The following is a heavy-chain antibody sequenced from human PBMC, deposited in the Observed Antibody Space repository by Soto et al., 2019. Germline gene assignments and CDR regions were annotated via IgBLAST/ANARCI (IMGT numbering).Heavy chain of an antibody. CDR1: GGTFSSYA. J-gene: IGHJ5*02. D-gene: IGHD6-6*01. CDR3: ARDRPYSSSSRPS. V-gene: IGHV1-69*13. Sequence: ASVKVSFKASGGTFSSYAISWVRQAPGQGLEWMGGIIPIFGTANYAQKFQGRVTITADESTSTAYMELSSLRSEDTAVYYCARDRPYSSSSRPSWGQGTLVTVSS. CDR2: IIPIFGTA.